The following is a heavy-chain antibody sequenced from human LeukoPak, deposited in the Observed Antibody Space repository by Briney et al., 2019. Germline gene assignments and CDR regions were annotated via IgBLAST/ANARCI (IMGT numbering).Heavy chain of an antibody. V-gene: IGHV4-4*02. D-gene: IGHD2-2*02. Sequence: SETLSLTCAVSGGSISSSNWWSWVRQPPGKGLEWIGEIYHSGSTNYNPSLKSRVTISVDKSKNQFSLKLSSVTAADTAVYYCAKDLRVVVPAAISPSYGMDVWGQGTTVTVSS. CDR1: GGSISSSNW. J-gene: IGHJ6*02. CDR2: IYHSGST. CDR3: AKDLRVVVPAAISPSYGMDV.